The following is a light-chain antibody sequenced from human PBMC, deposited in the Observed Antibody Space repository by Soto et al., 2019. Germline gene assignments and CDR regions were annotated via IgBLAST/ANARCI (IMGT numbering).Light chain of an antibody. V-gene: IGKV1-39*01. J-gene: IGKJ1*01. CDR3: QQSYGTPWT. CDR1: RSISNY. CDR2: AAS. Sequence: DIQMTQSPSSLSASVGDRVTITCRASRSISNYLNWYQQKPGKGPRLLIHAASSLQSGVPPRFSGSGSGTNLTLTISSLQPEDFATYSCQQSYGTPWTFGQGTKVEIK.